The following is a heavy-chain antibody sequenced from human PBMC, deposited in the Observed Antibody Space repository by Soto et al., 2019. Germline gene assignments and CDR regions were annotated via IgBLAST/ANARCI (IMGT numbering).Heavy chain of an antibody. J-gene: IGHJ4*02. CDR2: FNHSGST. V-gene: IGHV4-34*01. CDR3: ERRRTTYYDFWSGYYTPFDY. Sequence: SETLSLTCAVYVGSFSGYYWSFIRQPPGKGLEWIGEFNHSGSTNYNPSLKIRVTISVYTSKNHFSLKLSAVTAAYTAVYYCERRRTTYYDFWSGYYTPFDYWGQGTLVTVYS. D-gene: IGHD3-3*01. CDR1: VGSFSGYY.